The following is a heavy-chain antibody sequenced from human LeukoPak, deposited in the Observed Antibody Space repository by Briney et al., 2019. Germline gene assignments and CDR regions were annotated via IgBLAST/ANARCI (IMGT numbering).Heavy chain of an antibody. CDR2: INRDGSRT. J-gene: IGHJ4*02. D-gene: IGHD5-18*01. Sequence: KAGGFLRLSCAASGFTFSSNWMHWVRQAPGKGLMWVSRINRDGSRTDYADSVKGRFTISRDDAKNTLYLQVNSLRAEDTAVYFCARGGSDTAMAHDYWGQGTLVTVSS. V-gene: IGHV3-74*01. CDR3: ARGGSDTAMAHDY. CDR1: GFTFSSNW.